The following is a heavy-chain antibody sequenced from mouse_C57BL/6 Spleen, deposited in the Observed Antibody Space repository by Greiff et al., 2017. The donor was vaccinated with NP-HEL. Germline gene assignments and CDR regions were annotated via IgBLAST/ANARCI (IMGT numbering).Heavy chain of an antibody. V-gene: IGHV1-78*01. D-gene: IGHD2-4*01. J-gene: IGHJ4*01. CDR3: ARVYYYDYDAYYYAMDY. Sequence: VQLQQSDAELVKPGASVKISCKVSGYTFTDHTIHWMKQRPEQGLEWIGYIYPRDGSTKYNEKFKGKATLTADKSSSTAYMQLNSLTSEDSAVYFCARVYYYDYDAYYYAMDYWGQGTSVTVSS. CDR1: GYTFTDHT. CDR2: IYPRDGST.